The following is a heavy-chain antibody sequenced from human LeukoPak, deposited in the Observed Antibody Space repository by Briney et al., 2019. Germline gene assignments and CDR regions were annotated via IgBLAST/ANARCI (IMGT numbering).Heavy chain of an antibody. D-gene: IGHD1-1*01. J-gene: IGHJ4*02. Sequence: PSETLSLTCAVSGGSISSNNWWGSLRPPPGKGVEWIGEIYHSGSTNYNPSLKSRVTLSVDKSRNHFSLNLSSVTAADTAVYYCARVNINNWHSCDYWGQGTLVTVSS. CDR2: IYHSGST. CDR3: ARVNINNWHSCDY. CDR1: GGSISSNNW. V-gene: IGHV4-4*02.